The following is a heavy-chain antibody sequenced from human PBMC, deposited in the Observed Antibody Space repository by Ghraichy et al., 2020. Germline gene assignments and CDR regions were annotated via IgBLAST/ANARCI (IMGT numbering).Heavy chain of an antibody. J-gene: IGHJ4*02. D-gene: IGHD4-17*01. V-gene: IGHV1-2*06. CDR2: INPNNGVT. Sequence: ASVKVSCKASGYTFTGYYLNWVRQAPGQGLECMGRINPNNGVTDYPQKFQGRVTMTRDTSITTAYMELSRLKYDDTAIYYCAREDSGDYGGEVGLDYWGQGSLVIVSS. CDR1: GYTFTGYY. CDR3: AREDSGDYGGEVGLDY.